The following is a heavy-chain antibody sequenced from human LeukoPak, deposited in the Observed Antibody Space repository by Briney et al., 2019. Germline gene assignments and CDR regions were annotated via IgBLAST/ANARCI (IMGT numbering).Heavy chain of an antibody. D-gene: IGHD6-19*01. CDR3: ARDGLSGWFGSCDY. V-gene: IGHV1-2*02. J-gene: IGHJ4*02. CDR2: INPNSGGT. CDR1: GYTFTGYY. Sequence: GASVKVSCKASGYTFTGYYMHWVRQAPGQGLEWMGWINPNSGGTNYAQKFQGRVTMTRDTSISTAYMELSRLRSDDTAVYYCARDGLSGWFGSCDYWGQGTLVTVSS.